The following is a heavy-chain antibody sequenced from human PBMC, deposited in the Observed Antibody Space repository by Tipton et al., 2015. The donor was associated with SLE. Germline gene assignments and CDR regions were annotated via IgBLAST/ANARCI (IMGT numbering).Heavy chain of an antibody. CDR1: GYSFSSGYY. D-gene: IGHD2-21*01. Sequence: TLSLTCTVSGYSFSSGYYWGWIRQPPGKGLEGIGRIYHSGSTYYNPPLKSRVTISVDPSKNQFSLKLTSVTAADTGLYYCARDLREGDFGIWGQGTMVTVSS. CDR2: IYHSGST. V-gene: IGHV4-38-2*02. J-gene: IGHJ3*02. CDR3: ARDLREGDFGI.